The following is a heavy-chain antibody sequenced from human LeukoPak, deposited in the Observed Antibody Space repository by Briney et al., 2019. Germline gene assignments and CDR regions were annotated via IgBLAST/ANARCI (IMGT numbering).Heavy chain of an antibody. CDR2: ISGSGDTT. D-gene: IGHD1-26*01. CDR3: AKASYYLGYYYGMDV. J-gene: IGHJ6*02. Sequence: QPGGSLRLSCVVYGFTFKTHVMTWARQAPGKGLEWVSTISGSGDTTYYADSVKGRFTISRDNSKNTLLLQMNSLRAQDTAIYYCAKASYYLGYYYGMDVWGQGPTVTVSS. CDR1: GFTFKTHV. V-gene: IGHV3-23*01.